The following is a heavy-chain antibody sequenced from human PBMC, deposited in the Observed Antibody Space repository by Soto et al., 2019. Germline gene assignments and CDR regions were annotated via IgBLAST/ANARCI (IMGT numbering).Heavy chain of an antibody. J-gene: IGHJ4*02. CDR2: IYYSGST. Sequence: QLQLQESGPGLVKPSETLSLTCTVSGGSVSSSNFYWGWVRQSPGKGLEWIGSIYYSGSTYYNPSLDSRVTTSVDKSKNQFSLKVISVTAADTAVYYCARLEGLATISYYFDYWGQGTLVTVSS. CDR3: ARLEGLATISYYFDY. CDR1: GGSVSSSNFY. V-gene: IGHV4-39*01. D-gene: IGHD3-9*01.